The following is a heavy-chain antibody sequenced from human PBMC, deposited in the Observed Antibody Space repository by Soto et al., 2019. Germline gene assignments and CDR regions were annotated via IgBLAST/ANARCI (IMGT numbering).Heavy chain of an antibody. CDR2: IYYSGST. D-gene: IGHD5-12*01. CDR1: GGSISSGDYY. V-gene: IGHV4-30-4*01. CDR3: AREDSGYPNAFDY. J-gene: IGHJ4*02. Sequence: PSETLSLTCTVSGGSISSGDYYWSWIRQPPGKGLEWIGYIYYSGSTYYNPSLKSRVTISVDTSKNQFSLKLSSVTAADTAVYYCAREDSGYPNAFDYWGQGTLVTVSS.